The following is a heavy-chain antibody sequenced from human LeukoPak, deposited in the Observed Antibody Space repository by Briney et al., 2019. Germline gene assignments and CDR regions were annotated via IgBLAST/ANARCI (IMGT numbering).Heavy chain of an antibody. V-gene: IGHV3-30*12. Sequence: GGSLRLSCAASGFTFSTSDMHWVRQAPGKGLQWVAFISYDGSNKHYADSVKGRFTISRDNSKNTLHLQMHSLRAEDTAVYYCARVSSSGWRRFKGNDAFDIWGQGTMVTVFS. CDR2: ISYDGSNK. D-gene: IGHD6-19*01. CDR3: ARVSSSGWRRFKGNDAFDI. CDR1: GFTFSTSD. J-gene: IGHJ3*02.